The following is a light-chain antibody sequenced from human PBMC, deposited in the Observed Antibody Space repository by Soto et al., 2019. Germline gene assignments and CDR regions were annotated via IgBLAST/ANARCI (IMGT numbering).Light chain of an antibody. CDR3: QSYDSXLSGYV. J-gene: IGLJ1*01. CDR2: GNS. V-gene: IGLV1-40*01. Sequence: QSVLTQPPSVSGAPGQRVTISCTGSSSNIGAGYDVHWYQQLPGTAPKLLIYGNSNRPSGVPDRFSGSKSGTSASLAITGLQAEYEADYYCQSYDSXLSGYVFGTGTKVTVL. CDR1: SSNIGAGYD.